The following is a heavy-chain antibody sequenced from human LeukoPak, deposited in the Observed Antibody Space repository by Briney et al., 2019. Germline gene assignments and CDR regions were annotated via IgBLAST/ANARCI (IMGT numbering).Heavy chain of an antibody. CDR1: GDSISHYY. CDR3: ARGSSAPRWFPFDY. D-gene: IGHD4-23*01. V-gene: IGHV4-59*01. J-gene: IGHJ4*02. Sequence: PSETLSLTCTVSGDSISHYYWSWIRQPPGKGLEWIGYIFYSGSTNYNPSLKSRVIISVDTSRNQFSLKLNSLTAADTAVYYCARGSSAPRWFPFDYWGQGTLVTVSS. CDR2: IFYSGST.